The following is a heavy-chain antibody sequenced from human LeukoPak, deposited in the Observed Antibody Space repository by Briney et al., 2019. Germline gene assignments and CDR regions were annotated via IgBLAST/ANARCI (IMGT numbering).Heavy chain of an antibody. CDR1: GFIFNNYD. V-gene: IGHV3-30*03. D-gene: IGHD2-21*02. CDR2: ISRDGKRQ. CDR3: ARDRLNRAYCGNDCYSAAFDY. Sequence: TGGSLRLSCATSGFIFNNYDPHWVRQAPGKGLEWLATISRDGKRQFYTDSVKGRFTTSRDDSRNTLYLQMNSLRPEDTAVYYCARDRLNRAYCGNDCYSAAFDYWGQGTLVTVSS. J-gene: IGHJ4*02.